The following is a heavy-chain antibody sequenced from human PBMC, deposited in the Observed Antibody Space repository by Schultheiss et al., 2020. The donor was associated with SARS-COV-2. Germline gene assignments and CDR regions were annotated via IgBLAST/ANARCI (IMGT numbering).Heavy chain of an antibody. Sequence: SETLSLTCAVSGYSISSGYYWGWIRQPPGKGLEWIGSIYYSGSTYYNPSLKSRVTISVDTSKNQFSLKLSSVTAADTAVYYCARGGSSAHFDYWGQGTLVTVSS. CDR2: IYYSGST. CDR1: GYSISSGYY. J-gene: IGHJ4*02. V-gene: IGHV4-38-2*01. D-gene: IGHD6-6*01. CDR3: ARGGSSAHFDY.